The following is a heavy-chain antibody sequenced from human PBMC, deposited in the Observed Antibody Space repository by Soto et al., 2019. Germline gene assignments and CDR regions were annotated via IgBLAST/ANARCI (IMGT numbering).Heavy chain of an antibody. V-gene: IGHV4-30-4*01. Sequence: QVQLQESGPGLVKPSETLSLTCTVSGGSISSGEYYWTWMRQPPGKGLERIGYISYSGSTHYSPSLKSRVSITVATSKNQFSLNLASVSAEDTAVYYCARTSLTIFGPSNDYYRMGVWGLGTTVTVSS. J-gene: IGHJ6*02. D-gene: IGHD3-3*01. CDR2: ISYSGST. CDR1: GGSISSGEYY. CDR3: ARTSLTIFGPSNDYYRMGV.